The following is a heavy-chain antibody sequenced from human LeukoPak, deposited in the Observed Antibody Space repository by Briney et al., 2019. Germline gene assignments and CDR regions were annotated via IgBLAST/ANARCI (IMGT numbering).Heavy chain of an antibody. Sequence: GGSLRLSCAASGFTFSGYHMNWARQAPGKGLEWVSAISESGGDTQYGDSVKGRFTISRDNAKNSLYLQMNSLRAEDTAVYYCARVAAGTVYFDYWGQGTLVTVSS. CDR2: ISESGGDT. CDR3: ARVAAGTVYFDY. D-gene: IGHD6-13*01. J-gene: IGHJ4*02. V-gene: IGHV3-23*01. CDR1: GFTFSGYH.